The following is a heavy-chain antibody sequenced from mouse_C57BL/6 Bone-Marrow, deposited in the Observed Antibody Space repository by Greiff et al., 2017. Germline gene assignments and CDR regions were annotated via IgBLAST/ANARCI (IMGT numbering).Heavy chain of an antibody. CDR3: ARNLYGSSYLFAY. CDR1: GFSLTSYG. Sequence: VKLQESGPGLVQPSQSLSITCTVSGFSLTSYGVHWVRQSPGKGLEWLGVIWSGGSTDYNAAFISRLSISKDNSKSQVFFKMNSLQADDTAIYYCARNLYGSSYLFAYWGQGTLVTVSA. D-gene: IGHD1-1*01. CDR2: IWSGGST. V-gene: IGHV2-2*01. J-gene: IGHJ3*01.